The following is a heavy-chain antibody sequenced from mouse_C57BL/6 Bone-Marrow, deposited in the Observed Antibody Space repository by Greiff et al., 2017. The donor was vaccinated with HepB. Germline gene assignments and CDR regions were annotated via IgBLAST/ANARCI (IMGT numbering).Heavy chain of an antibody. CDR2: ISSGGSYT. Sequence: EVQGVESGGDLVKPGGSLKLSCAASGFTFSSYGMSWVRQTPDKRLEWVATISSGGSYTYYPDSVKGRFTISRDNAKNTLYLQMSSLKSEDTAMYYCARHNWDWFAYWGQGTLVTVSA. J-gene: IGHJ3*01. V-gene: IGHV5-6*01. D-gene: IGHD4-1*02. CDR3: ARHNWDWFAY. CDR1: GFTFSSYG.